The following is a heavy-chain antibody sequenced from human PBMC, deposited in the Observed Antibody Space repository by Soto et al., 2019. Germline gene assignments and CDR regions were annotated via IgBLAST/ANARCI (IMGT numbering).Heavy chain of an antibody. Sequence: SETLSLTCTVSGGSISSYYWSWIRQPPGKGLEWIGYIYYRGSTNSNPSLKSRATISVDRSKNQFSLKLSSVTAADTAVYYCARRYGGNFDYWGQGTLVTVSS. V-gene: IGHV4-59*01. D-gene: IGHD1-26*01. J-gene: IGHJ4*02. CDR3: ARRYGGNFDY. CDR1: GGSISSYY. CDR2: IYYRGST.